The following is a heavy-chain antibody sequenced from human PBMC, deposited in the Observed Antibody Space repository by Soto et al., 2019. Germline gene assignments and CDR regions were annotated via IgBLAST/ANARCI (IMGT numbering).Heavy chain of an antibody. D-gene: IGHD3-22*01. CDR2: IIPIFGTA. CDR1: GGTFSSYA. Sequence: ASVKVSCKASGGTFSSYAISWVRQAPGQGLEWMGGIIPIFGTANYAQKFQGRVTITADESTSTAYMELSSLRSEDTAVYYCARQGRESYYYDSRGYYYYYGMDVWGQGTTVTVSS. J-gene: IGHJ6*02. CDR3: ARQGRESYYYDSRGYYYYYGMDV. V-gene: IGHV1-69*13.